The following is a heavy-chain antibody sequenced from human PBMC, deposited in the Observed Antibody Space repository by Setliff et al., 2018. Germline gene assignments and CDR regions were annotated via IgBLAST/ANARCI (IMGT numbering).Heavy chain of an antibody. V-gene: IGHV1-18*01. J-gene: IGHJ4*02. Sequence: ASVKVSCKASGYSFSESIVSWVRQAPGLGLEWMGWISAYNGMTHSAQNFHGRVTLTTDTSTNMGYLEVRGLTSDDTALYYCVRLVRYCSKTTCQTASGAEVWGQGTLVTVSS. CDR2: ISAYNGMT. D-gene: IGHD3-10*01. CDR3: VRLVRYCSKTTCQTASGAEV. CDR1: GYSFSESI.